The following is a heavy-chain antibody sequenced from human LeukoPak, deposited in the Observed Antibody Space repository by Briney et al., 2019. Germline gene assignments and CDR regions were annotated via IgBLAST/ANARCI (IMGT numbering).Heavy chain of an antibody. CDR1: GFTFSSCS. D-gene: IGHD1-20*01. CDR2: ISSSGGTI. J-gene: IGHJ5*02. Sequence: PGGSLRLSCAASGFTFSSCSMNWVRQAPGKGLEWVSYISSSGGTIYYADSVKGRFTISRDNAKNSLYLQMTSLGAEDTAVYYCAGSFNWNDGWSWGQGTLVTVSS. V-gene: IGHV3-48*01. CDR3: AGSFNWNDGWS.